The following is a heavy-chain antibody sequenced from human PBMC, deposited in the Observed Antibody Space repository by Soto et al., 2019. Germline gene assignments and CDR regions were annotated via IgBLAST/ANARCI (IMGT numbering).Heavy chain of an antibody. V-gene: IGHV4-34*01. Sequence: LSLTCAVYGGSFSGYYWSWIRQPPGKGLEWIGEINHSGSTNYNPSLKSRVTISVDTSKNQFSLKLSSVTAADTAVYYCAREKYYYDSSGYYYVRPFDYWGQG. CDR3: AREKYYYDSSGYYYVRPFDY. J-gene: IGHJ4*02. CDR1: GGSFSGYY. D-gene: IGHD3-22*01. CDR2: INHSGST.